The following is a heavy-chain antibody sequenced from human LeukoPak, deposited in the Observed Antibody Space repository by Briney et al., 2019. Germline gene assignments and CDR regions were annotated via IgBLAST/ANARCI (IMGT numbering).Heavy chain of an antibody. D-gene: IGHD6-19*01. Sequence: PGGSLRLSCAASGFTFKNSWMSWVRQAPGKGLEWVSVIYSGGSTYYADSVKGRFTISRDNSKNTLYLQMNSLRAEDTAVYYCARILPADNRGWCCYYYSGMDGWGQVTTVTVVS. V-gene: IGHV3-53*01. CDR2: IYSGGST. J-gene: IGHJ6*01. CDR1: GFTFKNSW. CDR3: ARILPADNRGWCCYYYSGMDG.